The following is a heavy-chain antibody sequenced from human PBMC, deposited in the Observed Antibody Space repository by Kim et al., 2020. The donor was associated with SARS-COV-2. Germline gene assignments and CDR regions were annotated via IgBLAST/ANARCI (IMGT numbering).Heavy chain of an antibody. D-gene: IGHD3-10*01. Sequence: GESLKISCQASGYSFTTNWISWLRQRPGKGLEWLGTVYGGDSVSHYSPSFQGLVTISADKSISTAFLQWSSLKASDTAIYFCARRRGPPYYFDYWGRGTL. V-gene: IGHV5-51*01. CDR1: GYSFTTNW. CDR3: ARRRGPPYYFDY. J-gene: IGHJ4*02. CDR2: VYGGDSVS.